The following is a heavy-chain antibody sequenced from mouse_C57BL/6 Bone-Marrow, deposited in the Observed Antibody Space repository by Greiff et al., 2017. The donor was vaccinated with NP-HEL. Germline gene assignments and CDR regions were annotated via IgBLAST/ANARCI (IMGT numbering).Heavy chain of an antibody. D-gene: IGHD1-1*01. CDR3: ARGDHYGSSPWFAY. J-gene: IGHJ3*01. CDR2: ISSSGST. Sequence: EVKLVESGPALVKPSQTVSLTCTVTGYSITNGNHWWNWIRQVSGSKLEWIGYISSSGSTDSNPSLKSRISITRDTSKNQLFLQLNSVTTEDIATYDCARGDHYGSSPWFAYWGQGTLVTVSA. V-gene: IGHV3-4*01. CDR1: GYSITNGNHW.